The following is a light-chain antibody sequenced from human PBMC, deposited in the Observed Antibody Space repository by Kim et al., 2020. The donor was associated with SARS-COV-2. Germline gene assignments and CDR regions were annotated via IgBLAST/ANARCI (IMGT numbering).Light chain of an antibody. CDR1: QSISSW. Sequence: ESVGERVTITCRASQSISSWLAWYQQKPGKAPKLLIYKASSLESGVPSRFSGSGSGTEFTLTISSLQPDDFATYYCQQYNSYPLTFGGGTKVDIK. J-gene: IGKJ4*01. CDR3: QQYNSYPLT. CDR2: KAS. V-gene: IGKV1-5*03.